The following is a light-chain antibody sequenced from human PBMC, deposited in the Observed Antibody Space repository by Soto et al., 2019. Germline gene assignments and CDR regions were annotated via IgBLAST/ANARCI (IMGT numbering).Light chain of an antibody. Sequence: DIQMTQSPSTLSASVGDRVTITSRASQSISSWLAWYQQKPGKAPKLLIYDSSSLESGVPSRFSGSGSGTEFPLTTRSLPLDDFATYYCKQYKRNWGTLGQGTK. CDR3: KQYKRNWGT. V-gene: IGKV1-5*01. J-gene: IGKJ1*01. CDR2: DSS. CDR1: QSISSW.